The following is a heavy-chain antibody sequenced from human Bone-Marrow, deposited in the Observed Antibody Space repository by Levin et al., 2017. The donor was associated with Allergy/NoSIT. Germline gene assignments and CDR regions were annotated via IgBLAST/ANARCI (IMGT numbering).Heavy chain of an antibody. V-gene: IGHV3-23*01. CDR1: GFTFSTYA. J-gene: IGHJ4*02. CDR3: AKAIWGGSGYFDF. D-gene: IGHD3-22*01. CDR2: VSGSGSNT. Sequence: QPGGSLRLSCAASGFTFSTYAMNWVRQAPGKGLEWVSAVSGSGSNTYYADSVKGRFTISRDNSKNTLYLQMNSLRAEDTAFYYCAKAIWGGSGYFDFWGRGTLVTVSS.